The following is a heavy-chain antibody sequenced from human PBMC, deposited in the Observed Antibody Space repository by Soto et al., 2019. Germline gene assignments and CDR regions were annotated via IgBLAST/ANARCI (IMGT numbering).Heavy chain of an antibody. V-gene: IGHV5-10-1*01. CDR2: IDPSDSYT. CDR3: ARHEYGSGRSTTYYYYGMDV. J-gene: IGHJ6*02. CDR1: GYSFTSYW. Sequence: GESLKVSCKCSGYSFTSYWISWVRQMPGKGLEWMGRIDPSDSYTNYSPSFQGHVTISADKSISTAYLQWSSLKASDTAMYYCARHEYGSGRSTTYYYYGMDVWGQGTTVTVSS. D-gene: IGHD3-10*01.